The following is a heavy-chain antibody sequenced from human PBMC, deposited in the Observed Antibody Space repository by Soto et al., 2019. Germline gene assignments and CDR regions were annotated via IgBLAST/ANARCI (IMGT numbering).Heavy chain of an antibody. D-gene: IGHD5-18*01. Sequence: GASVKVSCKASGGTFSSYAISWVRQAPGQGLEWMGGIIPIFGTANYAQKFQGRVTITADESTSTAYMELSSLRSEDTAVYYCAYDVAYSTSGYSYGDVLTRFDYWGQGTLVTVSS. V-gene: IGHV1-69*13. CDR3: AYDVAYSTSGYSYGDVLTRFDY. CDR2: IIPIFGTA. J-gene: IGHJ4*02. CDR1: GGTFSSYA.